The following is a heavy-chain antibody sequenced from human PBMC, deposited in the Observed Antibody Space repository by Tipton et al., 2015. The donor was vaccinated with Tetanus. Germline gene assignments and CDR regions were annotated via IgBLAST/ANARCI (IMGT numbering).Heavy chain of an antibody. CDR3: ASGPSGGVRYFDY. V-gene: IGHV4-31*03. Sequence: GLVKPSQTLSLNCTVSGGSISSGYYWSWLRQPPGKGLEWIGYIYYSGSTHYNPSLKSRRTISVDTSESQFSLKLSSVTAADTAVYYCASGPSGGVRYFDYWGQGTLVTVSS. J-gene: IGHJ4*02. D-gene: IGHD2-8*01. CDR1: GGSISSGYY. CDR2: IYYSGST.